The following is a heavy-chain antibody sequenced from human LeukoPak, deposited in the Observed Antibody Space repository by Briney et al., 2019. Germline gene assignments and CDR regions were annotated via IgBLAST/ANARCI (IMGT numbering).Heavy chain of an antibody. Sequence: PSETLSLTCTVSGGSISSGGYYWTWIRQHPGKGLEWIGYIYYSGSTYYNPSLKSRVTMSVDTSKNQFSLQLTSVTAADTAVYYCARLTSGHFDYWGQGTLVTVSS. CDR3: ARLTSGHFDY. V-gene: IGHV4-31*03. CDR1: GGSISSGGYY. J-gene: IGHJ4*02. CDR2: IYYSGST. D-gene: IGHD3-10*01.